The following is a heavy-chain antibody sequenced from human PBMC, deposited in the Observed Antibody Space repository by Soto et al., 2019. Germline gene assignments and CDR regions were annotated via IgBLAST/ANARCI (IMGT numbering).Heavy chain of an antibody. CDR2: IYYSGST. Sequence: PSETLSLTCTVSGGSISSSSYYWGWIRQPPGKGLEWIGSIYYSGSTYYNPSLKSRVTISVDTSKNQFSLKLSSVTAADTAVYYCARQRSIAALPFDYWGQGTLVTVSS. CDR3: ARQRSIAALPFDY. V-gene: IGHV4-39*01. D-gene: IGHD6-6*01. J-gene: IGHJ4*02. CDR1: GGSISSSSYY.